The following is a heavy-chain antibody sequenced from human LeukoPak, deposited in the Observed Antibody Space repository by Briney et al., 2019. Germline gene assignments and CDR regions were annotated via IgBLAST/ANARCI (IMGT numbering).Heavy chain of an antibody. J-gene: IGHJ4*02. CDR1: GFTFTSYD. Sequence: ASLRVSCTASGFTFTSYDMHWVRQAPGQGLEWMACITANRGDTNYTETFQGRFTITRDTAKSTLYMELSSLRSEDTAIYYCARSTWGSSGYYYATFYWGQEGLVTASS. CDR3: ARSTWGSSGYYYATFY. V-gene: IGHV1-2*02. CDR2: ITANRGDT. D-gene: IGHD3-22*01.